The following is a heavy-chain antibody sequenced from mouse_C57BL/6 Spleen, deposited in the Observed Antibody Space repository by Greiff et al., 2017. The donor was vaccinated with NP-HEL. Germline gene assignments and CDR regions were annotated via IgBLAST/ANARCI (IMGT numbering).Heavy chain of an antibody. V-gene: IGHV2-2*01. CDR2: IWSGGST. D-gene: IGHD2-1*01. CDR3: AIYYGNPGAMDY. Sequence: VMLVESGPGLVQPSQSLSITCTVSGFSLTSYGVHWVRQSPGKGLEWLGVIWSGGSTDYNAAFISRLSISKDNSKSQVFFKMNSLQADDTAIYYCAIYYGNPGAMDYWGQGTSVTVSS. J-gene: IGHJ4*01. CDR1: GFSLTSYG.